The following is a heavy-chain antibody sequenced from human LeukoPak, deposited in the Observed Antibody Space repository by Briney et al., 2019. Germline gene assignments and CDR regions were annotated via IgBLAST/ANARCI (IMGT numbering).Heavy chain of an antibody. V-gene: IGHV3-23*01. J-gene: IGHJ4*02. CDR1: GFTFSSYA. D-gene: IGHD6-13*01. CDR3: ATSRGSSSWYEAFDY. CDR2: ISDSGDIT. Sequence: PGGSLRLSCAASGFTFSSYAMSWVRQAPGKGLEWVSPISDSGDITYYADSVKGRFTISRDNSKNTLYLQMNSLRAEDTAVYYCATSRGSSSWYEAFDYWGQGTLVTVSS.